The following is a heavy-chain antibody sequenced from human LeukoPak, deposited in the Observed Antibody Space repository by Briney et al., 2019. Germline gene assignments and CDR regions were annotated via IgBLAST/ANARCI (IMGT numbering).Heavy chain of an antibody. V-gene: IGHV1-2*02. J-gene: IGHJ3*02. CDR2: TSPNSGGT. CDR1: GYTFTGYY. D-gene: IGHD3-22*01. CDR3: ARDRVIVGPSDGFDI. Sequence: ASVKVSCKASGYTFTGYYVNWVRQAPGQGLEWMGWTSPNSGGTNYAQKFQGRVTMSRDTSISTAYMELSRLRSDDTALYYCARDRVIVGPSDGFDIWGQGTMVTVSS.